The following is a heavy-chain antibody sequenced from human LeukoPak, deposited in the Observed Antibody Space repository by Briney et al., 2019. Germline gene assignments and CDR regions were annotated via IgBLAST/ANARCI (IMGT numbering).Heavy chain of an antibody. CDR2: ITSTSSYI. V-gene: IGHV3-21*01. Sequence: GGSLRLSCAASGFTFNNYSMNWVRQAPGKGLEWVSSITSTSSYIYYADSVKDRFTISRDNAKNSLYLQMNSLRAEDTAMYYCARSFRGDNWNDNWFDPWGQGTLVTVSS. CDR3: ARSFRGDNWNDNWFDP. D-gene: IGHD1-1*01. J-gene: IGHJ5*02. CDR1: GFTFNNYS.